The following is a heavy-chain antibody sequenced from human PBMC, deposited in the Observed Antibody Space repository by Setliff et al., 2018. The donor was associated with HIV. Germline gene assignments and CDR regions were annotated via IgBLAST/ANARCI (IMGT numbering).Heavy chain of an antibody. CDR1: GYTFTSYG. Sequence: GASVKVSCKASGYTFTSYGISWVRQAPGQGLEWMGWISAYNGNTNYAQKLQGRVTMTTDTSTSTAYMELRSLRSDDTAVYYCAREIGVYDSSGYYYVPDAIDIWGQGTMVTVSS. V-gene: IGHV1-18*01. D-gene: IGHD3-22*01. CDR3: AREIGVYDSSGYYYVPDAIDI. J-gene: IGHJ3*02. CDR2: ISAYNGNT.